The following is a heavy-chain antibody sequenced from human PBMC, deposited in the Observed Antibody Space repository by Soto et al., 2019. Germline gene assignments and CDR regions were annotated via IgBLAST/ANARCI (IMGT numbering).Heavy chain of an antibody. CDR1: GGTFSSYA. V-gene: IGHV1-69*06. CDR3: ARVELRLGELSLNPYFDY. D-gene: IGHD3-16*02. Sequence: ASVKVSCKASGGTFSSYAISWVRQAPGQGLEWMGGIIPIFGTANYAQKFQGRVTITADKSTGTAYMELSSLRSEDTAVYYCARVELRLGELSLNPYFDYWGQGTLVTVSS. J-gene: IGHJ4*02. CDR2: IIPIFGTA.